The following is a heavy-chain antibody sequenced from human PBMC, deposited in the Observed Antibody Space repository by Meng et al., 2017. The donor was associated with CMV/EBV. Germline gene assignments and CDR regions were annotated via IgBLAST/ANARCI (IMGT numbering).Heavy chain of an antibody. Sequence: SETLSLTCTVSGYSISSGYYWGWIRQPPGKGLEWIGSIYHSGSTYYNPSLKSRVTISVDTSKNQFSLELSSVTAADTAVYYCARGISEAGPFDYWGQGTLVTVSS. V-gene: IGHV4-38-2*02. CDR2: IYHSGST. D-gene: IGHD6-19*01. CDR1: GYSISSGYY. J-gene: IGHJ4*02. CDR3: ARGISEAGPFDY.